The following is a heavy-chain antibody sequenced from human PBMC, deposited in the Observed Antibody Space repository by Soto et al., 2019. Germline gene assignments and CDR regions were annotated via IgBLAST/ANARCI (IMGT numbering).Heavy chain of an antibody. CDR3: TTDLYYDYIWGSYRPDPFDY. CDR1: GFTFSNAW. Sequence: GGSLRLSCAASGFTFSNAWMSWVRQAPGKGLEWVGRIKSKTDGGTTDYAAPVKGRFTISRDDSKNTLYLQMNSLKTEDTAVYYCTTDLYYDYIWGSYRPDPFDYWGQGTLVTVSS. D-gene: IGHD3-16*02. CDR2: IKSKTDGGTT. J-gene: IGHJ4*02. V-gene: IGHV3-15*01.